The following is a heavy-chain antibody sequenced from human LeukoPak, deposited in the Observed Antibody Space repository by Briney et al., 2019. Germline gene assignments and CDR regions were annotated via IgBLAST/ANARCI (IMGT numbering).Heavy chain of an antibody. Sequence: GGSLRPSWSASGFTFSSYGMPWVRQAPGKGLEWVAVISYDGSNKYYADSVKGRFTISRDNSKNTLYLQMNSLRAEDTAVYYCAKDVYGAHDYWGQGTLVTVSS. V-gene: IGHV3-30*18. CDR3: AKDVYGAHDY. CDR1: GFTFSSYG. J-gene: IGHJ4*02. D-gene: IGHD4-17*01. CDR2: ISYDGSNK.